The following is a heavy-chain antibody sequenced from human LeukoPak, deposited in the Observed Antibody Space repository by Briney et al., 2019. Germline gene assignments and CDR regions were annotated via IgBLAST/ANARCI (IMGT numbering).Heavy chain of an antibody. Sequence: GWALRLSCAASGFTFSSYAMSWVRQARGKGLEWVSTISGSGGSTYYADCVKGRFTISRDNSKNTLYLQMNSLRAEDTAVYYCAKESPHFDYWGQGTLVTVSS. V-gene: IGHV3-23*01. CDR1: GFTFSSYA. J-gene: IGHJ4*02. CDR3: AKESPHFDY. CDR2: ISGSGGST.